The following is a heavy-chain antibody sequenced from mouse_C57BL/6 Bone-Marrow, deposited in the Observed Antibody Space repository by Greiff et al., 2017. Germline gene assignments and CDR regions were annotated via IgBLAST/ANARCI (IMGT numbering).Heavy chain of an antibody. CDR3: ARSFYDGYYYYAMDY. CDR1: GYTFTSYW. V-gene: IGHV1-55*01. Sequence: QVHVKQPGAELVKPGASVKMSCKASGYTFTSYWITWVKQRPGQGLEWIGDIYPGSGSTNYNEKFKSKATLTVDTSSSTAYMQLSSLTSEDSAVYYCARSFYDGYYYYAMDYWGQGTSVTVSS. J-gene: IGHJ4*01. CDR2: IYPGSGST. D-gene: IGHD2-3*01.